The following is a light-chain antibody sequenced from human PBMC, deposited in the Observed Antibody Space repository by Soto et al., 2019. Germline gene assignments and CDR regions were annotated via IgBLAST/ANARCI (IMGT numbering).Light chain of an antibody. CDR1: QSLLHSNGYNY. CDR2: LGS. J-gene: IGKJ3*01. Sequence: DIVMTQSPLSLPVTPGEPASISCRSSQSLLHSNGYNYLDWYLQKPGQSPHLLIYLGSNRASGVHDRFSGSGSGTDFTLKISRVEAEDVGVYYCMQVLQTPLTFGPGTKVDFK. CDR3: MQVLQTPLT. V-gene: IGKV2-28*01.